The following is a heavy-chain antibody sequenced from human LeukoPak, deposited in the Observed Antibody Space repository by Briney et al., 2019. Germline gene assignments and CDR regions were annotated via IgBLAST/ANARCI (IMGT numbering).Heavy chain of an antibody. CDR3: ASTSSGYSKSYYYYMDV. J-gene: IGHJ6*03. CDR2: ITSSSTYT. Sequence: GSLRLSCAASGFSFSSYNMNWVRLTPGKGLEWVSSITSSSTYTFYADSVKGRFTISRDNAKNSLYLQMNSLRAEDTAVYYCASTSSGYSKSYYYYMDVWGKGTTVTVS. CDR1: GFSFSSYN. V-gene: IGHV3-21*01. D-gene: IGHD4-11*01.